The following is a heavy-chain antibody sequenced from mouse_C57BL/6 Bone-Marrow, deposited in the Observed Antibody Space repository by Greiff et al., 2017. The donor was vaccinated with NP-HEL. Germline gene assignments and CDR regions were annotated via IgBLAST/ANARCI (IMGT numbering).Heavy chain of an antibody. CDR1: GFTFSSYG. V-gene: IGHV5-6*01. J-gene: IGHJ3*01. CDR3: ASPYDYDVAWFAY. CDR2: ISSGGSYT. Sequence: EVKLVESGGDLVKPGGSLKLSCAASGFTFSSYGMSWVRQTPDKRLEWVATISSGGSYTYYPHSVKGRFPISRDNAKNTLYLQMSSLKSEDTAMYYCASPYDYDVAWFAYWGQGTLVTVSA. D-gene: IGHD2-4*01.